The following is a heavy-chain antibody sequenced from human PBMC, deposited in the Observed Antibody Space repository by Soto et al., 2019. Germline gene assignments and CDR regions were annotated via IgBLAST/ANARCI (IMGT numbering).Heavy chain of an antibody. CDR2: ISSSSSYI. J-gene: IGHJ4*02. CDR1: GFTFSSYS. CDR3: ARSSRDYDFWSGYYTSTVDY. V-gene: IGHV3-21*01. D-gene: IGHD3-3*01. Sequence: LRLSCAASGFTFSSYSMNWVRQAPGKGLEWVSSISSSSSYIYYADSVKGRFTISRDNAKNSLYLQMNSLRAEDTAVYYCARSSRDYDFWSGYYTSTVDYWGQGTLVTVSS.